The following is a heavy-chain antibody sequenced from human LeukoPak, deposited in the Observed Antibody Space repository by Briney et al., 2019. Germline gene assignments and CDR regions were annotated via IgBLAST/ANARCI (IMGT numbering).Heavy chain of an antibody. CDR3: AREHCAGGYCYFLDY. Sequence: SETLSLTCAVSDYPISSGYFWGWIRQAPGQGLECIATISHSGDTYFNPSLKSRTIVSIDTSKNQFSLKLTSVTAADTAVYYCAREHCAGGYCYFLDYWGQGTLVTVSS. D-gene: IGHD2/OR15-2a*01. J-gene: IGHJ4*02. V-gene: IGHV4-38-2*02. CDR1: DYPISSGYF. CDR2: ISHSGDT.